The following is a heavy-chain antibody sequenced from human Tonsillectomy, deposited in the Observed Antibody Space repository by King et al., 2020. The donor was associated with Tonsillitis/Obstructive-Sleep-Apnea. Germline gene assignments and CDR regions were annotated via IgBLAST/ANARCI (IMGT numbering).Heavy chain of an antibody. V-gene: IGHV4-39*01. CDR1: GVSISSSSYY. Sequence: QLQESGPGLVKPSETLSLTCTVSGVSISSSSYYWGWIRQPPGKGLEWIGSIYYSGTTYYNPSLKSRVTISVDTSKNQFSLKLSSVTAADTAVYYCARLSIAYYDFWSGYYTSNYFDYWGQGTLVTVSS. CDR3: ARLSIAYYDFWSGYYTSNYFDY. CDR2: IYYSGTT. J-gene: IGHJ4*02. D-gene: IGHD3-3*01.